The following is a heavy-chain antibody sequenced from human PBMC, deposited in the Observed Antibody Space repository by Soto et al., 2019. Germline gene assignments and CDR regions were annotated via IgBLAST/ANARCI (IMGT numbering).Heavy chain of an antibody. D-gene: IGHD3-3*01. CDR1: GGSISSYY. V-gene: IGHV4-59*01. Sequence: ETLSLTCTVSGGSISSYYWSWIRQPPGKGLEWIGYIYYSGSTNYNPSLKSRVTISVDTSKNQFSLKLSSVTAADTAVYYCARAYYDFWSGHYDVWGKGTTVTVSS. CDR3: ARAYYDFWSGHYDV. J-gene: IGHJ6*04. CDR2: IYYSGST.